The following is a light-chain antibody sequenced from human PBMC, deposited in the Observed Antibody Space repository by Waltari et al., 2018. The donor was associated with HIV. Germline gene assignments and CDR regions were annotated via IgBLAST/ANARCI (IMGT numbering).Light chain of an antibody. CDR2: KAS. V-gene: IGKV1-5*03. Sequence: DIQMTQSPSTPSASAGDRVTTTSRASQNMGTWLAWYQRKQGKAPKLLIYKASNLESGVPSMFSGSVFGTEFTLTISRLQPDYFATNYSQQDKTCPRTFGQGTRLEIK. J-gene: IGKJ1*01. CDR3: QQDKTCPRT. CDR1: QNMGTW.